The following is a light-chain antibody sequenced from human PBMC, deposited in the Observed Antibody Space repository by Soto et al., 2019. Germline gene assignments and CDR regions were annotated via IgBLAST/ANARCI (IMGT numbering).Light chain of an antibody. J-gene: IGLJ3*02. V-gene: IGLV2-8*01. CDR2: EGS. CDR1: SSDVGGYNH. Sequence: QSALTQPASVSGSPGQSITISCTGSSSDVGGYNHVSWYQQHPGKAPKLMIYEGSKRPSGVPDRFSGSRSGNTASLTVSGLQAEDEANYYCSSYTGSGNLLFGGGTKLTVL. CDR3: SSYTGSGNLL.